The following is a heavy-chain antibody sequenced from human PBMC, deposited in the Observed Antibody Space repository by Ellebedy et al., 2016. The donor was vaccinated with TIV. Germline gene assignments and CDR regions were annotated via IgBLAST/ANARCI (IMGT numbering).Heavy chain of an antibody. Sequence: MPGGSLRLSCIVSGVSISSSRTYWGWIRQPPGKGLEYIGSIYYSGSTYYNPSLKSRVTISVDTSKNPFSLKLRSVTAADTAVYYCARRPSNGYFDFEGWFDPWGQGTLVTVSS. CDR1: GVSISSSRTY. V-gene: IGHV4-39*01. CDR3: ARRPSNGYFDFEGWFDP. J-gene: IGHJ5*02. D-gene: IGHD3-9*01. CDR2: IYYSGST.